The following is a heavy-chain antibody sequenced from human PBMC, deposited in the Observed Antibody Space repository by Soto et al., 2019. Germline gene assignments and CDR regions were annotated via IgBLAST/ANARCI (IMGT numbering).Heavy chain of an antibody. D-gene: IGHD2-15*01. J-gene: IGHJ4*02. CDR2: IYYSGST. CDR1: GGSVRSGYYY. V-gene: IGHV4-61*03. CDR3: AREGCSGGTCYSGYNLGIDY. Sequence: SATLSLTCSVSGGSVRSGYYYCTWIRQAPGKGLEWIGNIYYSGSTNYNPSLKSRVIISADTSKNHFSLKLRSVTAADTAVYYCAREGCSGGTCYSGYNLGIDYWGQGTLVTVS.